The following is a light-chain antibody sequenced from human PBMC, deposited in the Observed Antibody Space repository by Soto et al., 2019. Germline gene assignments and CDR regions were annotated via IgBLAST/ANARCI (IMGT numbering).Light chain of an antibody. CDR2: DAS. CDR1: QSISDW. CDR3: QQYNSHPWT. Sequence: DIQMTQSPSTLSASVGDRVTITCRASQSISDWLAWYQQRPGKAPKLLIYDASSLESGVPSRFSGSGSGTEFTLTISSLQPDDFATYYCQQYNSHPWTFGQGTKVEIK. V-gene: IGKV1-5*01. J-gene: IGKJ1*01.